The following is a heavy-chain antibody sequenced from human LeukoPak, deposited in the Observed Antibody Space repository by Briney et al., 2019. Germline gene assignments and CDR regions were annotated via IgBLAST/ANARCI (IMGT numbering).Heavy chain of an antibody. Sequence: GRSLRLSCAASGFTFSSYGMHWVRQAPGKGLEWVAVISYDGSNKYYADSVKGRFTISRDNSKNTLYLQMNSLRAEDTAVYYCAKESRNSYYYYYYMDVWGKGTTVTVSS. CDR1: GFTFSSYG. J-gene: IGHJ6*03. CDR3: AKESRNSYYYYYYMDV. V-gene: IGHV3-30*18. D-gene: IGHD4-23*01. CDR2: ISYDGSNK.